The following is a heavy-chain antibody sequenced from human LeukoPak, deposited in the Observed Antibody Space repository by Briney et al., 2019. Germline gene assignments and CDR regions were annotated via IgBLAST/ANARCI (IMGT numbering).Heavy chain of an antibody. J-gene: IGHJ4*02. CDR2: ISGSGGST. Sequence: GGSLILSCAASGFTFSNYGMSWVRQAPGKGLEWVSAISGSGGSTYYADSVKGRFTISRDNAKNSLYLEMNSLRAEDTAVYYCAPYYDILTGYYLLDYWGQGILVTVSS. CDR3: APYYDILTGYYLLDY. D-gene: IGHD3-9*01. V-gene: IGHV3-23*01. CDR1: GFTFSNYG.